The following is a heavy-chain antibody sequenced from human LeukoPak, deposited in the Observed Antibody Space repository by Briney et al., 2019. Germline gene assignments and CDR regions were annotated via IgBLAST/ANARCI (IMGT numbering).Heavy chain of an antibody. CDR3: ARAPPRRGYSYGYLAAGTYFDY. Sequence: ASVKVSCKASGYTFTSYAMHWVRQAPGQRLEWMGWINAGNGNTKYSQKFQGRVTITRDTSASTAYMELSSLRSEDTAVYYCARAPPRRGYSYGYLAAGTYFDYWGQGTLVTVSS. D-gene: IGHD5-18*01. CDR2: INAGNGNT. V-gene: IGHV1-3*01. CDR1: GYTFTSYA. J-gene: IGHJ4*02.